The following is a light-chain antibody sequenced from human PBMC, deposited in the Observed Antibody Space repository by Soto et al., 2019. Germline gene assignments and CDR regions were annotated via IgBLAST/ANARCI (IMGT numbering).Light chain of an antibody. CDR1: KNVFHRSNKTTY. CDR2: WAS. J-gene: IGKJ1*01. V-gene: IGKV4-1*01. CDR3: QQHYSTPWT. Sequence: DIVMTQSPDSLAVSLGERATIDCRPSKNVFHRSNKTTYLAWYQQKPGQPPKLLIYWASNRESGVPDRFSGSGSGTDFTLTINSLQAEDVAVYYCQQHYSTPWTFGQGTKVEIK.